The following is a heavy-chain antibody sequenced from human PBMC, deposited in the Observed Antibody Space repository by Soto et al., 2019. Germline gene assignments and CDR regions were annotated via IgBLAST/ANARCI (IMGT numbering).Heavy chain of an antibody. Sequence: HPGGSLRLSCAASGFTFSSYGMHWVRQAPGKGLEWVAVIWYDGSNKYYADSVKGRFTISRDNSKNTLYLQMNSLRAEDTAVYYCARRKLEYYYYGMDVWGQGTTVTVSS. V-gene: IGHV3-33*01. CDR3: ARRKLEYYYYGMDV. CDR2: IWYDGSNK. CDR1: GFTFSSYG. J-gene: IGHJ6*02. D-gene: IGHD1-1*01.